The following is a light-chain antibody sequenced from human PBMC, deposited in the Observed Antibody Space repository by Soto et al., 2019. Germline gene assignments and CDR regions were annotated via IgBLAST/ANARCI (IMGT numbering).Light chain of an antibody. Sequence: QSVLSQPPSASGTPGQTVIISCSGSRSDIGSNFVNWYQHLPGTAPKLLIYNSNQRPSGVPDRFSGSKSGTSASLAISGLQSEDEADYYCAAWDDSQTGPVFGTGTKLTVL. J-gene: IGLJ1*01. V-gene: IGLV1-44*01. CDR2: NSN. CDR1: RSDIGSNF. CDR3: AAWDDSQTGPV.